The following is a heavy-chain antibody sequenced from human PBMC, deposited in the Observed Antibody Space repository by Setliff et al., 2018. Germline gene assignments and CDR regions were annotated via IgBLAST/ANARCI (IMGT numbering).Heavy chain of an antibody. D-gene: IGHD3-10*01. J-gene: IGHJ5*02. CDR3: ARTKGFVDGYLDP. Sequence: ASVKVSCKTSPYGFSGYYIHWVRQAPGQGLEWMGWINTNSGDTRYAQKFQGRVTMTRDTSISTAYMELSRLRSDDTAVYYCARTKGFVDGYLDPWGQGTLVTVSS. CDR2: INTNSGDT. V-gene: IGHV1-2*02. CDR1: PYGFSGYY.